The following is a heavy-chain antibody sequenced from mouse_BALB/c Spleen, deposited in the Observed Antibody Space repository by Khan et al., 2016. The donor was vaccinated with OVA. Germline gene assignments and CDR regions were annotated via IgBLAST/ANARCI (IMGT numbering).Heavy chain of an antibody. V-gene: IGHV5-6-2*01. D-gene: IGHD2-3*01. J-gene: IGHJ3*01. Sequence: EVELVESGGGLVKLGGSLKLSCAASGFTFSSYYMSWVRQTPEKRLELVAAIKNNGGKIYYPDTVKGRFTISRDNANYTLYLQMNSLKSEDTAMYYCTRHDGYAGEFAYWGQGTLVTVSA. CDR2: IKNNGGKI. CDR1: GFTFSSYY. CDR3: TRHDGYAGEFAY.